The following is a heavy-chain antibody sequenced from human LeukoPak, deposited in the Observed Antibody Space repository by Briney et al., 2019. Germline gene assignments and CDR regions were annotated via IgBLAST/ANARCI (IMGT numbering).Heavy chain of an antibody. CDR2: IIPILGIA. J-gene: IGHJ4*02. CDR1: GGTFSSYA. D-gene: IGHD5-18*01. CDR3: ARDVDTAMPMDY. Sequence: SVKVSCKASGGTFSSYAISWVRQAPGQGLEWMGRIIPILGIANYAQKFQGRVTITADKSTSTAYMELSSLRSEDTAVYYCARDVDTAMPMDYWGRGTLVTVSS. V-gene: IGHV1-69*04.